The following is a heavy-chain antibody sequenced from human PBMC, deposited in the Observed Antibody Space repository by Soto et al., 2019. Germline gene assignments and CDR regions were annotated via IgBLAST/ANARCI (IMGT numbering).Heavy chain of an antibody. D-gene: IGHD3-10*02. CDR3: ARVVPGAVPWFDS. V-gene: IGHV1-18*04. CDR2: ITPYNGNT. Sequence: GASVKVSCKTSGYTFTNYDVTWVRQAPGRGLEWMGWITPYNGNTHYAPHLQGRITLATDTSTNTAYLDLTNLTSDDTAMYYCARVVPGAVPWFDSWGLGTPVTV. CDR1: GYTFTNYD. J-gene: IGHJ5*01.